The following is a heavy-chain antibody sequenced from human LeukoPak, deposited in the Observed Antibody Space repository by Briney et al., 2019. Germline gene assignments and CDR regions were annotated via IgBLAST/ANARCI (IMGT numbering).Heavy chain of an antibody. CDR2: ISWNSGRI. D-gene: IGHD1-1*01. Sequence: GGSLRLSCAASGFPFVDYAMHWVGHVPGKGLEGASGISWNSGRIGYADSVKGRFTISRDNAKNSLYLQMNSLRAEDTALYYCAKDLLQTRAFQHWGQGTLVTVSS. V-gene: IGHV3-9*01. J-gene: IGHJ1*01. CDR3: AKDLLQTRAFQH. CDR1: GFPFVDYA.